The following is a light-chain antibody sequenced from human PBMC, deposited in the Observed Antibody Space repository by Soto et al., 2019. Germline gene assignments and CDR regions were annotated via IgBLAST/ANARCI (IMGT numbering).Light chain of an antibody. CDR2: AAS. CDR3: QQGNSFPPYT. Sequence: DIQMTQSPSSVSASVGDRVTITCRASQDISTWLAWYQQKPGKAPKLLIYAASSLQSGVPSRFSGSGSGTDFTLTISSLQPEDFATYYCQQGNSFPPYTFGQGTKLEIK. CDR1: QDISTW. J-gene: IGKJ2*01. V-gene: IGKV1-12*01.